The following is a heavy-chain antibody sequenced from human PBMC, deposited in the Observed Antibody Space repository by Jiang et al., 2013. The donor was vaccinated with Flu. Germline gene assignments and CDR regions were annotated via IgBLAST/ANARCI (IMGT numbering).Heavy chain of an antibody. J-gene: IGHJ4*02. V-gene: IGHV3-49*03. CDR1: GFTFGDYA. Sequence: LSCTASGFTFGDYAVSWLRQAPGKGLEWVGFIRNKLYRGTTDYAASVQGRFTISRDDSKSIAYLQMSSLKTEDTAVYYCTRDLVRDVILIPTTYFDYWGQGALVTVSS. CDR3: TRDLVRDVILIPTTYFDY. D-gene: IGHD2-8*01. CDR2: IRNKLYRGTT.